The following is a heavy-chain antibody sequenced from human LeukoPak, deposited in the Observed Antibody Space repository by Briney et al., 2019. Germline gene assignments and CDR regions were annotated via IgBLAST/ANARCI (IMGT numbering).Heavy chain of an antibody. CDR2: IKVDGSET. J-gene: IGHJ4*02. CDR1: GFTFSNYW. Sequence: PGGSLRLSCAASGFTFSNYWMSWVRQVPGKGLEWLANIKVDGSETYYVDSLKGRFTISRDNAKNSVYLQTNSLRVEDTAVYYCARDGHWEVTRGHYFDYWGQGTLVTVSS. V-gene: IGHV3-7*01. D-gene: IGHD4-11*01. CDR3: ARDGHWEVTRGHYFDY.